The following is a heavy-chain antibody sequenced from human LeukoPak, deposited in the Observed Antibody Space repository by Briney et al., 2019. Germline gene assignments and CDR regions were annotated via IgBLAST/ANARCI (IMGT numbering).Heavy chain of an antibody. CDR1: GFSFSTYG. V-gene: IGHV3-30*02. CDR3: RGDGYNLVLDY. Sequence: PGGSLRLSCTASGFSFSTYGMHWVRQAPGKGLEWVAFIRYDGSDKYYADSVKGRFTISRDNSKNSLYLQMNGLRPEDTAVYYCRGDGYNLVLDYWGQGTLVTVSS. J-gene: IGHJ4*02. CDR2: IRYDGSDK. D-gene: IGHD5-24*01.